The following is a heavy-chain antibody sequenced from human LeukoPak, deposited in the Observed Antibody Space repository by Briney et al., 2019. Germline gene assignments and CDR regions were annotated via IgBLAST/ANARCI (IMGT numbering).Heavy chain of an antibody. V-gene: IGHV3-7*01. CDR2: IKQDGSEK. CDR1: GFTFTNYW. Sequence: GGSLRLSCAASGFTFTNYWMNWVRQAPGKGLEWVANIKQDGSEKYYVDSVKGRFTISRDNSKNTLYLQMNSLRAEDTAVYYCAELGITMIGGVWGKGTTVTISS. CDR3: AELGITMIGGV. D-gene: IGHD3-10*02. J-gene: IGHJ6*04.